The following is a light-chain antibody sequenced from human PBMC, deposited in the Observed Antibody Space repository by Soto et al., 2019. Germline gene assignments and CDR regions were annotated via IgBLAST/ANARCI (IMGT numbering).Light chain of an antibody. V-gene: IGKV3-20*01. CDR1: QTISSSY. J-gene: IGKJ5*01. CDR2: GTS. CDR3: QQYGTSQGIT. Sequence: EIVLTQSPGTLSFSPGERATLSCRASQTISSSYLAWYQQKPGQAPRLLIYGTSSRATDIPDRFSGSGSGTDFTLTITRLEPEDFAVYYCQQYGTSQGITFGQGTRLEIE.